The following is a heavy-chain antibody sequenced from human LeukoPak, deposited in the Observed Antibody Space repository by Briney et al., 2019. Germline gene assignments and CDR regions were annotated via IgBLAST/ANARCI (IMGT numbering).Heavy chain of an antibody. CDR1: GFTFDDYA. V-gene: IGHV3-9*01. CDR2: ISWNSGSI. J-gene: IGHJ4*02. Sequence: GGSLRLSCAASGFTFDDYAMHWVRQAPGEGLEWVSGISWNSGSIGYADSVKGRFTISRDNAKNSLYLQMNSLRAEDTAVYYCAREPPLSFYYDSSGHYPFDYWGQGTLVTVSS. D-gene: IGHD3-22*01. CDR3: AREPPLSFYYDSSGHYPFDY.